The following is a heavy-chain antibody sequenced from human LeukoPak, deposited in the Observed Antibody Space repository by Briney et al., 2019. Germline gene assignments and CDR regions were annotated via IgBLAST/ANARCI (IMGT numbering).Heavy chain of an antibody. J-gene: IGHJ5*02. CDR2: ISGSGGST. D-gene: IGHD6-13*01. Sequence: ETLSLTCTVSGGSISNNYWSWIRQPPGKGLEWVSAISGSGGSTYYADSVKGRFTISRDNSKNTLYLQMNSLRAEDTAVYYCAKDSSSWYDTGYNWFDPWGQGTLVTVSS. CDR1: GGSISNNY. CDR3: AKDSSSWYDTGYNWFDP. V-gene: IGHV3-23*01.